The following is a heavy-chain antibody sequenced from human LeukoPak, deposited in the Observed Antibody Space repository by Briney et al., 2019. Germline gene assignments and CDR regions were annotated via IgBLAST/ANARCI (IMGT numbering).Heavy chain of an antibody. V-gene: IGHV4-61*02. D-gene: IGHD3-10*01. CDR2: IYHGGST. CDR1: GGSISSGSYY. J-gene: IGHJ3*02. CDR3: ARPTGDAFDI. Sequence: SQTLSLTCTVSGGSISSGSYYWSWIRQPAGKGLEWIGSIYHGGSTYYNPSLKSRVTISVDTSKNQFSLKLSSVTAADTAVYYCARPTGDAFDIWGQGTMVTVSS.